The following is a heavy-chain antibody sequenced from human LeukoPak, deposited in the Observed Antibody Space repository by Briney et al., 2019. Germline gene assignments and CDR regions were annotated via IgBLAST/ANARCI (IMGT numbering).Heavy chain of an antibody. V-gene: IGHV1-69*04. J-gene: IGHJ5*02. CDR2: IIPILGIA. CDR1: GGTFSIYA. Sequence: GASVKVSCTASGGTFSIYAISWVRQAPGQGLEWMGRIIPILGIANYAQKFQGRVTITADKSTSTAHMELSSLRSEDTAVYYCAREYYYDLNWFDPWGQGTLVTVSS. D-gene: IGHD3-22*01. CDR3: AREYYYDLNWFDP.